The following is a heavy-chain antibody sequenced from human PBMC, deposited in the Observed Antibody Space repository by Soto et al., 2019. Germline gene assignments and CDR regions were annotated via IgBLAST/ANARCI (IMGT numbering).Heavy chain of an antibody. J-gene: IGHJ4*02. Sequence: EVQLVESGGDLVQRGGSLRLSCAASGFPFSSYWMHWVRHTPGKGLDWVARISGDGVTTYYADSVTGRFTVSRDNAKNTFPRKIGGLRAGNTAVYYCEREFYGFLPVSNTTYWGKGPLVPVSS. CDR1: GFPFSSYW. V-gene: IGHV3-74*01. D-gene: IGHD3-9*01. CDR3: EREFYGFLPVSNTTY. CDR2: ISGDGVTT.